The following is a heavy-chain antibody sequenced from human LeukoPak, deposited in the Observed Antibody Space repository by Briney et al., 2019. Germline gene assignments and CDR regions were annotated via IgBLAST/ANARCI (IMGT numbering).Heavy chain of an antibody. J-gene: IGHJ4*02. V-gene: IGHV3-48*03. D-gene: IGHD3-3*01. Sequence: GGSLRLSCTASGFTISGYEMNWVRQAPGKGLEWVSYISSGGSTTYYADSVKGRFTISRDNAKNSLYLQMTSLRAEDTAVYHCASFGDYWGQGILVTVSS. CDR3: ASFGDY. CDR1: GFTISGYE. CDR2: ISSGGSTT.